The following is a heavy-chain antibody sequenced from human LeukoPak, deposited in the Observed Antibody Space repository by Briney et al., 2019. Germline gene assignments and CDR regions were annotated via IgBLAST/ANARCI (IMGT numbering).Heavy chain of an antibody. J-gene: IGHJ4*02. CDR2: ISGSGGST. CDR3: AKSLGELSFADY. Sequence: GGSLRLSCAASGFTFSSYAMSWVRQAPGKGLEWVSAISGSGGSTYYADSVKGRFTISRDNSKNTLYLQMNSLRAEDTTVYYCAKSLGELSFADYWGQGTLVTVSS. V-gene: IGHV3-23*01. CDR1: GFTFSSYA. D-gene: IGHD3-16*02.